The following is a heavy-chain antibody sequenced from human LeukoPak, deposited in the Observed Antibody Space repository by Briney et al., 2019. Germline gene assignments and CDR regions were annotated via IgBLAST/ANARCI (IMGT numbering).Heavy chain of an antibody. V-gene: IGHV4-59*01. CDR3: ARLRDGYNGKYYFDY. J-gene: IGHJ4*02. D-gene: IGHD5-24*01. CDR1: GVSFSSYY. Sequence: SAETLSLTCTVSGVSFSSYYWSWVRQPPGKGLEWVGYIYYSGSTNYNPSLKSGVTILVDTYENQFSLKLSPVAEADTAVYYCARLRDGYNGKYYFDYWGQGTLVTVSS. CDR2: IYYSGST.